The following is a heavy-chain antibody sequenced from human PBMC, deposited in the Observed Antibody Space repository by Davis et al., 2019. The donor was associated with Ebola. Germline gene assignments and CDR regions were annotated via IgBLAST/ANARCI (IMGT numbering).Heavy chain of an antibody. Sequence: GESLKISCAASGFTFSSYEMNWVRQAPGKGLEWVSYISSSGSTIYYADSVKGRFTISRDNAKNSLYLQMNSLRAEDTAVYYCARAGTTVTTGWMDVWGQGTTVTVSS. D-gene: IGHD4-17*01. J-gene: IGHJ6*02. CDR1: GFTFSSYE. CDR3: ARAGTTVTTGWMDV. V-gene: IGHV3-48*03. CDR2: ISSSGSTI.